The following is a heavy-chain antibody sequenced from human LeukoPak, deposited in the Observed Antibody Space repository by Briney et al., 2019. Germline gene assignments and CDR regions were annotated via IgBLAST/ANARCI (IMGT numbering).Heavy chain of an antibody. CDR3: ARVIFAESGPTVVNWFDP. Sequence: GSSVKVSCKASGGTFSSYAISWVRQAPGQGLEWMGGIIPIFGTANYAQKFQGRVTITTDESTSTAYMELSSLRSEDTAVYYCARVIFAESGPTVVNWFDPWGQGTLVTVSS. J-gene: IGHJ5*02. D-gene: IGHD3-3*01. CDR2: IIPIFGTA. V-gene: IGHV1-69*05. CDR1: GGTFSSYA.